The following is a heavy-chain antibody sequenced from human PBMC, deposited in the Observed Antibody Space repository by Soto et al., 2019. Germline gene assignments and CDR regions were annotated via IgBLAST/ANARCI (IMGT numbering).Heavy chain of an antibody. D-gene: IGHD4-17*01. J-gene: IGHJ4*02. CDR3: ARDLMVTTVVTPGADYFDY. CDR2: ISYDGSNK. CDR1: GFTFSSYA. Sequence: GGSLRLSCAASGFTFSSYAMHWVRQAPGKGLEWVAVISYDGSNKYYADSVKGRFTISRDNSKNTLYLQMNSLRAEDTAVYYCARDLMVTTVVTPGADYFDYWGQGTLVTVSS. V-gene: IGHV3-30-3*01.